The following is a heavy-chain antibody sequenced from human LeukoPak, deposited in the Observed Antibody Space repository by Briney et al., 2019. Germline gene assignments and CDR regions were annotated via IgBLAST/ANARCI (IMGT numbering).Heavy chain of an antibody. CDR3: ARAGALGWFDP. CDR2: IYTSGST. J-gene: IGHJ5*02. CDR1: GGSFSGYY. D-gene: IGHD3-16*01. Sequence: SETLSLTCAVYGGSFSGYYWNWIRQPPGKGLEWIGRIYTSGSTNYNPSLKSRVTMSVDTSKNQFSLKLSSVTAADTAVYYCARAGALGWFDPWGQGTLVTVSS. V-gene: IGHV4-59*10.